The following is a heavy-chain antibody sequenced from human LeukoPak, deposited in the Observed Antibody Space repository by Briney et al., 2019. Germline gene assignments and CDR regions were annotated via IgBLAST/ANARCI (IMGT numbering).Heavy chain of an antibody. V-gene: IGHV4-59*01. D-gene: IGHD5-12*01. CDR2: IYYSGST. CDR1: GGSLSSYY. Sequence: PSETLSLTCTVSGGSLSSYYWSWLRQPPGKGLEWIGYIYYSGSTNYNPSLKSRVTISVDTSKNQFSLKLSSVTAADTAVYYCASSDSGYDFWFDYWGQGTLVTVSS. CDR3: ASSDSGYDFWFDY. J-gene: IGHJ4*02.